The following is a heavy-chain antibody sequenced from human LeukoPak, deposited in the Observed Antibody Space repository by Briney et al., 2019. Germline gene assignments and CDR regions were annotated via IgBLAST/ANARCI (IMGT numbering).Heavy chain of an antibody. D-gene: IGHD3-22*01. J-gene: IGHJ4*01. CDR3: ARDLFDYYDSSGYPGG. CDR2: IYYSGST. V-gene: IGHV4-59*12. CDR1: GGSISSYY. Sequence: SETLSLTCTVSGGSISSYYWSWIRQPPGKGLEWIGYIYYSGSTNYNPSLKSRVTISVDTSKNQFSLKLSSVTAADTAVYYCARDLFDYYDSSGYPGGWGQGTLVTVSS.